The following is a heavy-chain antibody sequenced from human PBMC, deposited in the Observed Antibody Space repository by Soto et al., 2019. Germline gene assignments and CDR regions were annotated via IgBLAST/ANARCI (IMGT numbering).Heavy chain of an antibody. D-gene: IGHD6-6*01. CDR2: VNTYNGNP. CDR3: ARDSQYSTDWQRFDS. V-gene: IGHV1-18*01. CDR1: GYTFTNYA. Sequence: QVQLVQSGVEVKKPGASVKVSCKASGYTFTNYAISWVRQAPGRGLEWMGWVNTYNGNPNYAQIFQGRVTMTTDTSTGTAYMELRSLKSDDSAVYYFARDSQYSTDWQRFDSWGQGTRVTCSS. J-gene: IGHJ4*02.